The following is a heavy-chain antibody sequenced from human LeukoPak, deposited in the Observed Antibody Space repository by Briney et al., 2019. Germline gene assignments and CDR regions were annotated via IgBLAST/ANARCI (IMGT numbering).Heavy chain of an antibody. CDR3: ARGGGSGSPSY. D-gene: IGHD3-10*01. CDR1: GGSFSGYY. CDR2: INHSGST. Sequence: KPSETLSLTCAVYGGSFSGYYWSWIRQPPGKGLEWIGEINHSGSTNYNPSLKSRVTISVDTSKNQFSLKLSSVIAADTAVYYCARGGGSGSPSYWGQGTLVTVSS. V-gene: IGHV4-34*01. J-gene: IGHJ4*02.